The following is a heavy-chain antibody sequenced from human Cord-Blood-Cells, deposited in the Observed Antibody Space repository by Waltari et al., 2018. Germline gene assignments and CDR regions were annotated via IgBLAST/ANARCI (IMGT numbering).Heavy chain of an antibody. CDR1: GGSISSGDYY. CDR2: IYYSGST. D-gene: IGHD1-7*01. CDR3: ARAATGTTWSVDFDY. V-gene: IGHV4-30-4*01. J-gene: IGHJ4*02. Sequence: QVQLQESGPGLVKPSQTLSLTCTVSGGSISSGDYYWSWLRQPPGKGLEWIGYIYYSGSTYYNPSLKSRVTISVDTSKNQFSLKLSSVTAADTAVYYCARAATGTTWSVDFDYWGQGTLVTVSS.